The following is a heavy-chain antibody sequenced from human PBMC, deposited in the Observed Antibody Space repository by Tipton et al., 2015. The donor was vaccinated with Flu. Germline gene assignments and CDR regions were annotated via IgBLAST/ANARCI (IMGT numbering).Heavy chain of an antibody. D-gene: IGHD1-1*01. CDR2: ISSSGAYI. CDR1: EFTFSTYN. CDR3: ARPMSVTGTTGFDAFDI. Sequence: SLRLSCAASEFTFSTYNMNWVRQAPGKGLEWVSFISSSGAYIYYAGSVKGRFTISRDNAKNSLYLQIDSLRAEDTAMYYCARPMSVTGTTGFDAFDIWGQGTMVTVSS. V-gene: IGHV3-21*01. J-gene: IGHJ3*02.